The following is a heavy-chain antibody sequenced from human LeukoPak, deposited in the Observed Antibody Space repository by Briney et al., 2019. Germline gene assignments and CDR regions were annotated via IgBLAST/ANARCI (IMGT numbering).Heavy chain of an antibody. V-gene: IGHV4-4*02. CDR2: IYHSGST. CDR1: GGSISSSNW. Sequence: PSGTLSLTCAVSGGSISSSNWWSWVRQPPGKGLEWIGEIYHSGSTNYNPSLKSRVTISVDKSKNQFSLKLSSVTAADTAVYYCARVGYYDSSGLRAFDIWGQGTMVTVSS. CDR3: ARVGYYDSSGLRAFDI. D-gene: IGHD3-22*01. J-gene: IGHJ3*02.